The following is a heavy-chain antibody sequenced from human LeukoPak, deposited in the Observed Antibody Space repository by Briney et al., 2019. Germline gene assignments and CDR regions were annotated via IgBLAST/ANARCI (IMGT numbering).Heavy chain of an antibody. J-gene: IGHJ6*04. V-gene: IGHV1-2*04. D-gene: IGHD3-10*01. CDR2: INPNSGGT. Sequence: ASVKVSCKASGYTFTGYYMHWVRQAPGQGLEWMGWINPNSGGTNYAQKFQGWATMTRDTSISTAYMELSRLRSDDTAVYYCATHYGSGSYSGRGYYGMDVWGKGTTVTVSS. CDR3: ATHYGSGSYSGRGYYGMDV. CDR1: GYTFTGYY.